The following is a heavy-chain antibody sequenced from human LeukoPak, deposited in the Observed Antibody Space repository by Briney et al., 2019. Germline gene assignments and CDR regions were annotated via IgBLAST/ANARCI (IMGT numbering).Heavy chain of an antibody. CDR1: GGSISSYY. CDR2: IYTSGST. V-gene: IGHV4-4*09. CDR3: ARGGKGVRITMVRGALGYYMDV. J-gene: IGHJ6*03. D-gene: IGHD3-10*01. Sequence: SETLSLTCTVSGGSISSYYWSWIRQPPGKGLEWIGYIYTSGSTNYNPSLKSRVTISVDTSKNQFSLELSSVTAADTAVYYCARGGKGVRITMVRGALGYYMDVWGKGTTVTVSS.